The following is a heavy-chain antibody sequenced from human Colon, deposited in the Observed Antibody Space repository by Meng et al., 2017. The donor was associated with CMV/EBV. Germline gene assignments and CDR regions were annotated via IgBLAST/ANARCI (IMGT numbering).Heavy chain of an antibody. CDR1: GFTFNDYG. J-gene: IGHJ6*02. Sequence: GGSLRLSCAASGFTFNDYGMNWVRQAPGKGLVWVSRINSDGSSTSYADSVKGRFTISRDNAKNTLYLQMNSLRAEDTAVYYCARDEKYYYYYGMDVWGQGTTVTAP. CDR3: ARDEKYYYYYGMDV. CDR2: INSDGSST. V-gene: IGHV3-74*01.